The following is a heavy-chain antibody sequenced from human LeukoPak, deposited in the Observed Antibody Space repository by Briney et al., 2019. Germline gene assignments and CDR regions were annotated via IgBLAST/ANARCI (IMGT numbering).Heavy chain of an antibody. CDR3: ARDFPPPGGYSYGNGAFDI. V-gene: IGHV3-21*01. CDR2: ISSSSYI. Sequence: PGGSLRLSCAASGFTFSSYSMNWVRQAPGKGLEWVSSISSSSYIYYADSVKGRFTISRDNAKNSLYLQMNSLRAEDTAVYYCARDFPPPGGYSYGNGAFDIWGQGTMVTVSS. J-gene: IGHJ3*02. D-gene: IGHD5-18*01. CDR1: GFTFSSYS.